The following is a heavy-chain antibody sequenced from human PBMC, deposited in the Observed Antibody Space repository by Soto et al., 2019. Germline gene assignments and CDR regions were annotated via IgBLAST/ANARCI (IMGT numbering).Heavy chain of an antibody. CDR1: GFTFSGST. J-gene: IGHJ1*01. CDR2: IRSKPNSYAT. CDR3: YIWFGEYGGS. Sequence: DVQLVESGGGLVQPGGSLKLSCAASGFTFSGSTIHWVRQASGKGREWVGRIRSKPNSYATAYAASVKDRFPISRHDSKHRPYLKMNGLNTDKTPVYFCYIWFGEYGGSWAQGTLATVSS. V-gene: IGHV3-73*01. D-gene: IGHD3-10*01.